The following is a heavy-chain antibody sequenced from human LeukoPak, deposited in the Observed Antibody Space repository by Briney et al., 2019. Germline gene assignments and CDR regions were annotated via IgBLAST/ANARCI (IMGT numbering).Heavy chain of an antibody. J-gene: IGHJ4*02. V-gene: IGHV3-33*06. CDR2: IWYDGSNK. CDR3: AKGRDGDYYFDY. CDR1: GFTFSSYG. D-gene: IGHD4-17*01. Sequence: QPGRSLRLSCVASGFTFSSYGMHWVRQAPGKGLEWVAVIWYDGSNKYYADSVKGRFTISRDNSKSTLYLQMNSLRAEDTAVYYCAKGRDGDYYFDYWGQGTLVTVSS.